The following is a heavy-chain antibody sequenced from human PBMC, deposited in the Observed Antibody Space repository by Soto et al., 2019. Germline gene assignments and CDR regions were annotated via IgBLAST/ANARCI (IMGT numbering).Heavy chain of an antibody. CDR3: ARQGAYGDYEIDY. CDR1: GGSISSSSYY. D-gene: IGHD4-17*01. V-gene: IGHV4-39*01. Sequence: QLQLQESGPGLVKPSETLSLTCTVSGGSISSSSYYWGWIRQPPGKGLEWIGSIYYSGSTYYNPSLKSRVTISVDTSKNQFSLKLSSVTAADTAVYYCARQGAYGDYEIDYWGQGTLVTVSS. CDR2: IYYSGST. J-gene: IGHJ4*02.